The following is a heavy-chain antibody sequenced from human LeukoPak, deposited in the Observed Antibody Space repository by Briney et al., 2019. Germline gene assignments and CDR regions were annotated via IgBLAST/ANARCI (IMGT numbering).Heavy chain of an antibody. Sequence: GGSLRLSCAGSGDSFISHTMIWVRQALGKGLEWISYIGYSGSPIYYADSVKGRFGISRDDAKTSLYLHMNSLRAEDTAFYYCAREYDSRARFDSWGQGILVTVSS. J-gene: IGHJ4*02. V-gene: IGHV3-48*01. CDR2: IGYSGSPI. CDR3: AREYDSRARFDS. D-gene: IGHD4-11*01. CDR1: GDSFISHT.